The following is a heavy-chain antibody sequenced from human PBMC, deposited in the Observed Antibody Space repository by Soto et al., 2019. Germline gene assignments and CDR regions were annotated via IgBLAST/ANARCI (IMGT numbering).Heavy chain of an antibody. J-gene: IGHJ4*02. V-gene: IGHV3-21*01. CDR2: ISSSSTYI. CDR3: ARDVAAHFDY. Sequence: GGALRLSCAAPGFTFSRYSINVVRQAPGKGLEWVSSISSSSTYIYYADSVKGRFTISRDNAKNSLYLQMNSLRAEDTAVYYCARDVAAHFDYWGQGTLVTVSS. D-gene: IGHD6-6*01. CDR1: GFTFSRYS.